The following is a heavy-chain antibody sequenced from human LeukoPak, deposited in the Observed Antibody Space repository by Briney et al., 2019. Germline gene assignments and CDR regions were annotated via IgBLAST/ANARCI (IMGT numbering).Heavy chain of an antibody. CDR1: GFTFSSYG. CDR3: AKDLYYDILTGPFDY. V-gene: IGHV3-30*02. D-gene: IGHD3-9*01. Sequence: GGSLRLSCAASGFTFSSYGMHWVRQAPGKGLEWVAFIRYDGSNKYYADSVKGRFTISRDNSKNTLYLQMNSLRAEDTAVYCCAKDLYYDILTGPFDYWGQGTLVTVSS. CDR2: IRYDGSNK. J-gene: IGHJ4*02.